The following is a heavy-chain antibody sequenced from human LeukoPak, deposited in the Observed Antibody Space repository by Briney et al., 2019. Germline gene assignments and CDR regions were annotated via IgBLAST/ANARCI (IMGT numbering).Heavy chain of an antibody. CDR1: GFTFSSYS. CDR2: ISSSSSTI. V-gene: IGHV3-48*01. D-gene: IGHD3-10*01. J-gene: IGHJ4*02. CDR3: ARVMSMVRGVIDY. Sequence: GGSLRLSCAASGFTFSSYSMNWVRQAPGKGLEWVSYISSSSSTIYYADSVKGRFTISRDNAKNSLYLQMNGLRAEDTAVYYCARVMSMVRGVIDYWGQGTLVTVSS.